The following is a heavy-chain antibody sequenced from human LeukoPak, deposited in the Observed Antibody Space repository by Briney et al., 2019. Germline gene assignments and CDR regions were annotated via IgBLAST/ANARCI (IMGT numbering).Heavy chain of an antibody. V-gene: IGHV3-21*01. D-gene: IGHD2-15*01. CDR2: ISSTSSFI. J-gene: IGHJ4*02. Sequence: GGSLRLSCTASGFTFGDYAISWVRQAPGKGLEWVSSISSTSSFIYYADSVKGRFTISRDNAKNSLYLQMNSLRAEDTAVYYCAKDVFLYSLDYWGQGTLVTVSS. CDR1: GFTFGDYA. CDR3: AKDVFLYSLDY.